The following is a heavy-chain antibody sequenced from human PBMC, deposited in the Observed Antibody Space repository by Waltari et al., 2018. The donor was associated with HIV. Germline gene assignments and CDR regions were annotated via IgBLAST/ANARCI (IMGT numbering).Heavy chain of an antibody. CDR1: GFTVVRMA. V-gene: IGHV3-48*02. Sequence: EEKLVEAGGGDVLQPGGSLRLFCVGAGFTVVRMAMNWVRQAPGKGLEWIAYISSESTNIQYADSVKGRFTVSRDNAKESLYLQMNSLRDGDTAVYYCARDTLNFYFGLDLWGQGTTVTVSS. CDR2: ISSESTNI. CDR3: ARDTLNFYFGLDL. D-gene: IGHD3-9*01. J-gene: IGHJ6*02.